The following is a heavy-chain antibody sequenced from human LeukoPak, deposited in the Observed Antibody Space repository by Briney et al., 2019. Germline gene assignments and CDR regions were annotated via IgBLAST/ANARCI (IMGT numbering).Heavy chain of an antibody. J-gene: IGHJ4*02. Sequence: AVKVSCKASGATFSSYAISWVRQAPGQGVEGMGGIIPIFGTAKYVQKLQGGGTINQDESTSTAYTELSSLRPEDTAVYYCARDGGNWNYEGLDYWGQGTLVTVSS. CDR2: IIPIFGTA. CDR1: GATFSSYA. V-gene: IGHV1-69*13. CDR3: ARDGGNWNYEGLDY. D-gene: IGHD1-7*01.